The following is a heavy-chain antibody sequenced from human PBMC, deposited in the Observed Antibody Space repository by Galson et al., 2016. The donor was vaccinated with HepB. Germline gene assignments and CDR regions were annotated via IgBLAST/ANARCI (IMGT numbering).Heavy chain of an antibody. J-gene: IGHJ2*01. Sequence: LSLTCSGSGASINSGDFYWSWIRQHPGKGLEWVGFISDSGSASYNPSLKSRLTISVDTTEKQFSLNLTSVTAADTALYYCARYREGAGSHWDFDLWGRGALVTVSS. CDR2: ISDSGSA. CDR3: ARYREGAGSHWDFDL. V-gene: IGHV4-31*02. D-gene: IGHD5-24*01. CDR1: GASINSGDFY.